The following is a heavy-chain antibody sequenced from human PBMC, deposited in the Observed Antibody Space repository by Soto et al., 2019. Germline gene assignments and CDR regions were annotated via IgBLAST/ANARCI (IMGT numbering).Heavy chain of an antibody. V-gene: IGHV3-7*03. D-gene: IGHD3-10*01. J-gene: IGHJ1*01. Sequence: GGSLRLSCAASGFTFSYYWMSWVRQAPGKGLEWVANIKQDGGDQFYLDSVNGRFSISRDNANNLLYLHMSSLRVEDTALYYCARDDGIYYWGQGTLVTVSS. CDR3: ARDDGIYY. CDR1: GFTFSYYW. CDR2: IKQDGGDQ.